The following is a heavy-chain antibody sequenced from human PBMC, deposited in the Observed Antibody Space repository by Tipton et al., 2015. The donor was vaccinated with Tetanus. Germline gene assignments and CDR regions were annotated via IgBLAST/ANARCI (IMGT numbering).Heavy chain of an antibody. V-gene: IGHV4-59*01. D-gene: IGHD4-23*01. CDR3: AGLPVGGGYSAHHYFLH. J-gene: IGHJ4*02. CDR2: IYDSYDSGST. Sequence: TLSLTCTVSGGSITSYYWTWIRQPPGKGLEWIGYIYDSYDSGSTKYNPSLKSRVTISADTTKKQFSLNLRSVTAADTAVYYCAGLPVGGGYSAHHYFLHWGQGTLVTVSS. CDR1: GGSITSYY.